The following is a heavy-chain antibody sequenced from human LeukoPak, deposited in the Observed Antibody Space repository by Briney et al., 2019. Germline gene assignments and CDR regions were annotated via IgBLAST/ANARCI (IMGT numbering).Heavy chain of an antibody. D-gene: IGHD2-2*01. CDR3: ARSWRFIVVVPAASDGGMDV. Sequence: ASVKVSCKASGYTFTSYDINWVRQATGQGLEWMGWMNPNSGNTGYAQKFQGRVTMTRNTSISTAYMELSSLRSEDTAVYYCARSWRFIVVVPAASDGGMDVWGQGTTVTVSS. J-gene: IGHJ6*02. V-gene: IGHV1-8*01. CDR2: MNPNSGNT. CDR1: GYTFTSYD.